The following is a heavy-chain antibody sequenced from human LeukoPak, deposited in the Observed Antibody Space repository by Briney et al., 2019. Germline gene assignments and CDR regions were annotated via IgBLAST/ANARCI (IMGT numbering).Heavy chain of an antibody. CDR1: GFTFSSYA. CDR2: ISCSGCSK. D-gene: IGHD3-3*02. Sequence: PGGPLRLSCAASGFTFSSYAMRWVRQAPGKGLEWVSAISCSGCSKYYADSVKGRFTISRDNPNNTLYLQINSLSAEDTAVYYCAKDLQIGFLEFSGMDVWGQGTTVTVSS. CDR3: AKDLQIGFLEFSGMDV. V-gene: IGHV3-23*01. J-gene: IGHJ6*02.